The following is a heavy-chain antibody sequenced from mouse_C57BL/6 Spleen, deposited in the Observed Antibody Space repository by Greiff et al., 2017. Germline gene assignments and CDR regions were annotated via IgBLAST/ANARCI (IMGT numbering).Heavy chain of an antibody. CDR1: GFSLTSYG. Sequence: VQLVESGPGLVAPSQSLFITCTVSGFSLTSYGVHWVRQPPGKGLEWLVVIWSDGSTTYTSALKSRLSISKENSKSQVFLEMNSHQTDDTAMYYCDSHGELWAMDYRGQGTSVTVAS. CDR2: IWSDGST. D-gene: IGHD1-1*02. J-gene: IGHJ4*01. CDR3: DSHGELWAMDY. V-gene: IGHV2-6*03.